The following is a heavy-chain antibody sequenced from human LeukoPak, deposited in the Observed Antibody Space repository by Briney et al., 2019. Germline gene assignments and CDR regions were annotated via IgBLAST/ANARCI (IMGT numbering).Heavy chain of an antibody. D-gene: IGHD2-15*01. Sequence: GGSQRLSCAASGFTFSSYSMNWVRQAPGKGLEWVSSISSSSSYIYYADSVKGRFTISRDNAKSSLYLQMNSLRAEDTAVYYCARDPTTHCSGGSCPNAFDIWGQGTMVTVSS. V-gene: IGHV3-21*01. CDR2: ISSSSSYI. CDR1: GFTFSSYS. J-gene: IGHJ3*02. CDR3: ARDPTTHCSGGSCPNAFDI.